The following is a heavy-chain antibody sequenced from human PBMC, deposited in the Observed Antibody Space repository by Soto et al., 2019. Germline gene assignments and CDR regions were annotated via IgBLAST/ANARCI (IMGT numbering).Heavy chain of an antibody. CDR1: GGTFSSYT. CDR2: IIPILGIA. D-gene: IGHD2-21*02. V-gene: IGHV1-69*02. J-gene: IGHJ5*02. CDR3: ARKVVTASYNWFDP. Sequence: QVQLVQSGAEVKKPGSSVKVSCKASGGTFSSYTISWVRQAPGQGLEWMGRIIPILGIANYAQKFQGRVTITADKSTSTAYMELSSLRSEDTAVYYWARKVVTASYNWFDPWGQGTLVTVSS.